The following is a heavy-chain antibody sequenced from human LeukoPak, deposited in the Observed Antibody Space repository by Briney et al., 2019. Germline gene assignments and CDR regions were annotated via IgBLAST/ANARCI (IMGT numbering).Heavy chain of an antibody. D-gene: IGHD1-26*01. V-gene: IGHV3-48*01. CDR1: GFTFSSYS. J-gene: IGHJ6*02. Sequence: GGSLRLSCAASGFTFSSYSMNWVRQAPGKGLEWVSYISSSSSTIYYADSVKGRFTISRDNAKNSLYLQMNSLRAEDTAVYYCARGGVPAAYYYYYYGMDVWGQGTTVTVSS. CDR2: ISSSSSTI. CDR3: ARGGVPAAYYYYYYGMDV.